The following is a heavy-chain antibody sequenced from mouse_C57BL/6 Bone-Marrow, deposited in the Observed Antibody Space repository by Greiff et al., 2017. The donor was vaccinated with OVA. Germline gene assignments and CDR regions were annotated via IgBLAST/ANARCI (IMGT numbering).Heavy chain of an antibody. V-gene: IGHV5-16*01. D-gene: IGHD1-1*01. CDR2: INYDGSST. J-gene: IGHJ1*03. CDR1: GFTFSDYY. CDR3: ARDRGGTTVVDWYFDV. Sequence: EVQRVESEGGLVQPGSSMKLSCTASGFTFSDYYMAWVRQVPEKGLEWVANINYDGSSTYYLDSLKSRFIFSRDNAKNILYLQMSSLKSEDTATYYGARDRGGTTVVDWYFDVWGTGTTVTVSS.